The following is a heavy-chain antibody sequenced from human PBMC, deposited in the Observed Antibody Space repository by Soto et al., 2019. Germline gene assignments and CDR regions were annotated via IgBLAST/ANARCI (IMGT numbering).Heavy chain of an antibody. Sequence: SLILSFAASGFTFSSYGMHWVRQAPGKGLEWVAVISYDGSNKYYADSVKGRFTISRDNSKNTLYLQMNSLRAEDTAVYYCAKDLRGGQLIYPLHYYYYGMDVWGQGTTVTVSS. V-gene: IGHV3-30*18. CDR1: GFTFSSYG. J-gene: IGHJ6*02. CDR2: ISYDGSNK. CDR3: AKDLRGGQLIYPLHYYYYGMDV. D-gene: IGHD6-6*01.